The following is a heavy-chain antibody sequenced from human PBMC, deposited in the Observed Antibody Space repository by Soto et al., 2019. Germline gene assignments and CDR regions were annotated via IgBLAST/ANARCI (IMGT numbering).Heavy chain of an antibody. D-gene: IGHD4-4*01. Sequence: GGSLRLSCAASGFTVSSNYMSWVRQAPGKGLEWVSVIYSGGSTYYADSVKGRFTISRDNSKNTLYLQMNSLRAEDTAVYYCARSQGDYSNSHAYMDVWGKGTTVTSP. CDR2: IYSGGST. V-gene: IGHV3-66*01. CDR1: GFTVSSNY. CDR3: ARSQGDYSNSHAYMDV. J-gene: IGHJ6*03.